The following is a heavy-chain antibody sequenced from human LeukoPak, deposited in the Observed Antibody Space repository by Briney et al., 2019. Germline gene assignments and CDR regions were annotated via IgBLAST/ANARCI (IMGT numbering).Heavy chain of an antibody. CDR1: GDTFNSYS. Sequence: RASVKVSCKASGDTFNSYSISWVRQAPGQGLEWVGDIIPMFGSANYAQKVQGRGTITTDHSTSTAYLELSSLSSEDTAVYYCARDLSARIVVVPAAKPYYYYGMDVWGQGTTVTVSS. J-gene: IGHJ6*02. V-gene: IGHV1-69*05. CDR3: ARDLSARIVVVPAAKPYYYYGMDV. D-gene: IGHD2-2*01. CDR2: IIPMFGSA.